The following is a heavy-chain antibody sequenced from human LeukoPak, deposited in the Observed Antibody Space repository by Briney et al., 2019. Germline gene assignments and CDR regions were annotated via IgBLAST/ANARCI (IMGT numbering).Heavy chain of an antibody. CDR2: IIPILGIA. CDR1: GGTFSSYA. J-gene: IGHJ4*02. V-gene: IGHV1-69*04. Sequence: SVKVSCKASGGTFSSYAISWVRQAPGQGLERMGRIIPILGIANYAQKFQGRVTITADKSTSTAYMELSSLRSEDTAVYYCARDPVEVVWELPIDYWGQGTLVTVSS. D-gene: IGHD1-26*01. CDR3: ARDPVEVVWELPIDY.